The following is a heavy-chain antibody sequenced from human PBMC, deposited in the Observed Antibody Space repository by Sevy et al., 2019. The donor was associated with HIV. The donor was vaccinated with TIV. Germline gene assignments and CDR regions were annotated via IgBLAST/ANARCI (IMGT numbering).Heavy chain of an antibody. Sequence: GGSLRLSCAASGFTFSSYAMHWVRQAPGKGLEWVAVISYDGSNKYYADSVKGRFTISRDNSKNTLYLQMKSLRAEDTAVYYCARDLRSSGSVVTAIPGLDYWGQGTLVTVSS. CDR1: GFTFSSYA. J-gene: IGHJ4*02. CDR2: ISYDGSNK. V-gene: IGHV3-30-3*01. CDR3: ARDLRSSGSVVTAIPGLDY. D-gene: IGHD2-21*02.